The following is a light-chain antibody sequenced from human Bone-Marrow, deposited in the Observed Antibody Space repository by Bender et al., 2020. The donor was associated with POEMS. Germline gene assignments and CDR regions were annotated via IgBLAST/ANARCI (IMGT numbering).Light chain of an antibody. CDR2: DDS. J-gene: IGLJ3*02. CDR3: QVWDFDSDHWV. Sequence: SFVLTQPPSLSVAPGQTARISCGGSNIRTKKIHWYQQKPGQAPVLVVYDDSDRPSGIPKRISGSKSGNTATLSISGVEAGDEADYYCQVWDFDSDHWVFGGGTKVTVL. V-gene: IGLV3-21*02. CDR1: NIRTKK.